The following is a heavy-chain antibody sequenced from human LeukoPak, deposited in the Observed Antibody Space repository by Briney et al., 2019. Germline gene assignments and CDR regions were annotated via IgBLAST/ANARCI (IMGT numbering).Heavy chain of an antibody. Sequence: SGTLSLTCTVSGGSISSYYWSWIRQPPGKGLEWIGYIYYSGSTNYNPSLKSRVTISVDTSKNQFSLNLSSVAAADTAVYYCGRWGLTFFDYWGQGTLVPVSS. CDR3: GRWGLTFFDY. CDR1: GGSISSYY. D-gene: IGHD3-16*01. CDR2: IYYSGST. J-gene: IGHJ4*02. V-gene: IGHV4-59*08.